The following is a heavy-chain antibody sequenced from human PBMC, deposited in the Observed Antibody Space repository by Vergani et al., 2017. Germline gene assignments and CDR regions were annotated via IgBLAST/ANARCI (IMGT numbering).Heavy chain of an antibody. J-gene: IGHJ5*02. CDR2: IIPIFGTA. Sequence: QVQLVQSGAEVKKPGSSVKVSCKASGGTFSSYAISWVRQAPGQGLEWMRGIIPIFGTANYAQKFQGRVTITADESTSTAYMELSSLRSEDTAVYYCARDPTPYYYGSGSYSATWFDPWGQGTLVTVSS. CDR3: ARDPTPYYYGSGSYSATWFDP. D-gene: IGHD3-10*01. V-gene: IGHV1-69*12. CDR1: GGTFSSYA.